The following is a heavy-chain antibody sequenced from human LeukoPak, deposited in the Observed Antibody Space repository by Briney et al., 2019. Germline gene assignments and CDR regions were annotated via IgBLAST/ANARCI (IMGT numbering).Heavy chain of an antibody. D-gene: IGHD3-9*01. CDR3: ARGNILTGYCFDF. J-gene: IGHJ4*02. V-gene: IGHV4-34*01. CDR2: IHYTGAT. CDR1: GGSITGYY. Sequence: PETLSLTCAVYGGSITGYYWSWIRQTPARGLEWVGEIHYTGATSYNPSLKSRATISTDTSKNQYSLRLSSVTAADTAVYYCARGNILTGYCFDFWGQGALVTVSS.